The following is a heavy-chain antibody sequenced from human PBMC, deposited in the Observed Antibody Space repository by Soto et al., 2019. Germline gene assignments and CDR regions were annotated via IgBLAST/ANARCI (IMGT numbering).Heavy chain of an antibody. CDR1: GYSFTSYW. D-gene: IGHD3-9*01. CDR3: VRSATGQFNYWFDP. CDR2: IXPXXSXT. J-gene: IGHJ5*02. Sequence: GESLKVSWKGSGYSFTSYWIVWVRQMPGKGLEWMGIIXPXXSXTXXXPXXXGQVTISADKSISTAYLQWSSLKASDTSMYYCVRSATGQFNYWFDPWGQGTLVTASS. V-gene: IGHV5-51*01.